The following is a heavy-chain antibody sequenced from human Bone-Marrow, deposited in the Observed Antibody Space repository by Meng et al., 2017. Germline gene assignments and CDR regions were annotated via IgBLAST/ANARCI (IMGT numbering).Heavy chain of an antibody. Sequence: GESLKISCAGSGFSFSNYWMGWVRQAPGKGLEWVAPVNPDGTEEHYADSARGRFTISRDNAKNSLYLQMNSLRAEDTAVYYCTRNESWGQGTLVTVSS. CDR1: GFSFSNYW. CDR2: VNPDGTEE. V-gene: IGHV3-7*01. J-gene: IGHJ5*02. CDR3: TRNES.